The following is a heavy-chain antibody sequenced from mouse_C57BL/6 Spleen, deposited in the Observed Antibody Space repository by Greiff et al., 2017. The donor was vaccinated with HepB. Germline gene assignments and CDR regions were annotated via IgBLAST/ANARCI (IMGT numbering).Heavy chain of an antibody. D-gene: IGHD1-1*01. CDR1: GFSLTSYG. V-gene: IGHV2-6-1*01. J-gene: IGHJ1*03. CDR2: IWSDGST. CDR3: ARHSLNYYGSSYDWYFDV. Sequence: QVQLQQSGPGLVAPSQRLSITCTVSGFSLTSYGVHWVRQPPGKGLEWLVVIWSDGSTTYNSALKSRLSISKDNSKSQVFLKMNSLQTDDTAMYYCARHSLNYYGSSYDWYFDVWGTGTTVTVSS.